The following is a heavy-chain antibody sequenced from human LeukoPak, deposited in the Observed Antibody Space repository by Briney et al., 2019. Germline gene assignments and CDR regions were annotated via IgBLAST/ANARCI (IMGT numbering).Heavy chain of an antibody. J-gene: IGHJ5*02. D-gene: IGHD2-2*01. CDR3: TRQSKYQLLSRFDP. V-gene: IGHV3-73*01. Sequence: GGSLRHSCAASGFTFSGSAMHWVRQASGKGLEWVGRIRSKANSYATAFAASLKGRFTISRDDSKNTAYLQMNSLKTEDTAVYYCTRQSKYQLLSRFDPWGQGTLVTVSS. CDR2: IRSKANSYAT. CDR1: GFTFSGSA.